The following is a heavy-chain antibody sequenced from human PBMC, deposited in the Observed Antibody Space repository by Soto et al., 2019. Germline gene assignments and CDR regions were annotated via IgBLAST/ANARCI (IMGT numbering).Heavy chain of an antibody. D-gene: IGHD1-1*01. Sequence: PGGSLRLSCAASGFTFSDYFMSWIRQAPGKGLEWVSYISSSGSTIYYADSVKGRFTISRDNAKNSLYLQMNSLRAEDTAVYYCARSRTVFSLPHVYCAQGTLVTVSS. CDR3: ARSRTVFSLPHVY. J-gene: IGHJ4*02. CDR2: ISSSGSTI. CDR1: GFTFSDYF. V-gene: IGHV3-11*01.